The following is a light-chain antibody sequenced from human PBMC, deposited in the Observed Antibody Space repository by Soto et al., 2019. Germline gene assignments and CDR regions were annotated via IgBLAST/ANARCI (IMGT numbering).Light chain of an antibody. Sequence: QSALTQPASVSGSPGQSITISCTGTISDIGGYDYVSWYQQRPGKAPKLIIYEVSNRPSEISNRFSGSKSGNTASLTISGLQAEDEADYFCAAYTFSSTVVFGGGTQLTVL. J-gene: IGLJ2*01. CDR1: ISDIGGYDY. CDR3: AAYTFSSTVV. CDR2: EVS. V-gene: IGLV2-14*01.